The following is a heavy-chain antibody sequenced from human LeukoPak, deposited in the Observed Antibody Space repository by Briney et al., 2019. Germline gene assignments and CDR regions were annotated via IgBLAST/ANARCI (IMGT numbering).Heavy chain of an antibody. D-gene: IGHD3-22*01. V-gene: IGHV1-69*01. Sequence: SVKVSCKASGGTFSSYAISWVRQAPGQGLEWMGGIIPIFGTANYAQKFQGRVTITADESTSTAYMELSSLRSEDTAVYYCAREATTCYYDSSGYYYPSYFDYWGQGTLVTVSS. CDR1: GGTFSSYA. CDR2: IIPIFGTA. J-gene: IGHJ4*02. CDR3: AREATTCYYDSSGYYYPSYFDY.